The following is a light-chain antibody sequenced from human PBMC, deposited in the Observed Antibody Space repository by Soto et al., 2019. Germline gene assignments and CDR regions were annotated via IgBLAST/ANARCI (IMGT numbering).Light chain of an antibody. J-gene: IGKJ1*01. CDR1: QSISSW. CDR2: AAS. V-gene: IGKV1-39*01. Sequence: GDRVTITCRASQSISSWLAWYQQKPGKAPKLLIYAASSLQSGVPSRFSGSGSGTDFTLTITSLQPEDFTTYYCLQTYNTPWTFGQGTKVDIK. CDR3: LQTYNTPWT.